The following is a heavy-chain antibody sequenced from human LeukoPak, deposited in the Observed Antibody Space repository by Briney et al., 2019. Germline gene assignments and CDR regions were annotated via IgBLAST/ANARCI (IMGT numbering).Heavy chain of an antibody. Sequence: SETLSLTCAVYGGSFSGYYWSWIRQPPGKGLEWIGEINHSGSTNYNPSLKSRVTISVDRSKNQFSLKLSSVTAADTAVYYCARGMYDFWSGSKATWFDPWGQGTLVTVSS. CDR1: GGSFSGYY. CDR2: INHSGST. CDR3: ARGMYDFWSGSKATWFDP. J-gene: IGHJ5*02. D-gene: IGHD3-3*01. V-gene: IGHV4-34*01.